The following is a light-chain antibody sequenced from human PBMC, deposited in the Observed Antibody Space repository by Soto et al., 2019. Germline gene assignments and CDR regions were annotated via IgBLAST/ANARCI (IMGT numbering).Light chain of an antibody. J-gene: IGKJ2*01. CDR1: RSVSSRY. V-gene: IGKV3-20*01. CDR2: GAS. Sequence: EIVLTQSPGTLSLSPGERATLSCRASRSVSSRYLAWYQQKPGQAPRLLIYGASSRATGIPARFSGSGSGTDFTLTISRLEPEDFAVYHCHQYGYSPNTFGQGTKLEIK. CDR3: HQYGYSPNT.